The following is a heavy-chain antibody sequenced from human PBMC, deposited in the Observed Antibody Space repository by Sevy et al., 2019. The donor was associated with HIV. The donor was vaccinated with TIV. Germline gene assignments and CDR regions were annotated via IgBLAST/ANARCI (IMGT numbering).Heavy chain of an antibody. D-gene: IGHD3-3*01. CDR2: ISYDGSNK. CDR1: GFTFSSYA. Sequence: GESLKISCAASGFTFSSYAMHWVRQAPGKGLEWVAVISYDGSNKYYADSVKGRFTISRDNSKNTLYLQMNSLRAEDTAVYYCARDRLGSSTSLKIFGVVLLWGQGTLVIVSS. J-gene: IGHJ4*02. CDR3: ARDRLGSSTSLKIFGVVLL. V-gene: IGHV3-30*04.